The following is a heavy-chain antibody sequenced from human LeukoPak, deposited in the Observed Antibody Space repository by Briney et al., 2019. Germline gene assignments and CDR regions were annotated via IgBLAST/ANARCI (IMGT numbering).Heavy chain of an antibody. V-gene: IGHV1-46*01. Sequence: ASVKVSCKASGYTFTSYYMHWVRQAPGQGLEWMGIINPSGGSTSYAQKFQGRVTMTRDMSTSTVYMELRSLRSDDTAVYYCARVWRYYDSSGYKYYFDYWGQGTLVTVSS. CDR2: INPSGGST. CDR3: ARVWRYYDSSGYKYYFDY. CDR1: GYTFTSYY. J-gene: IGHJ4*02. D-gene: IGHD3-22*01.